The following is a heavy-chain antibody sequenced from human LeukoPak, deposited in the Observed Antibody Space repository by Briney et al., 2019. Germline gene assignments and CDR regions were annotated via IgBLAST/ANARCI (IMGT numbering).Heavy chain of an antibody. D-gene: IGHD5-12*01. J-gene: IGHJ4*02. CDR1: GFTVSSNY. Sequence: PGGSLRLSCAASGFTVSSNYMNWVRQAPGKGLEWVSVIYSGGSTYYADSVKGRFTISRDNSKNTLYLQMNSLRAEDTAVYYCARVDEATFDYWGQGTLVTVSS. V-gene: IGHV3-53*01. CDR2: IYSGGST. CDR3: ARVDEATFDY.